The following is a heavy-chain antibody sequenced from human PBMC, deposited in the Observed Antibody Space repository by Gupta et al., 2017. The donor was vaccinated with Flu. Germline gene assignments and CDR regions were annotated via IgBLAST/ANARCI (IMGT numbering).Heavy chain of an antibody. J-gene: IGHJ4*02. Sequence: QVQLVESGGGVVQPGRSLRLSCAASGFTFSSYGMHWVRQAPGKGLEWVAVISHDGSNKYYADSVKGRFTISRDNSKNTLYLQMNSLRAEDTAVYYCAKEAHSSGWYRNYYFDYWGQGTLVTVSS. CDR2: ISHDGSNK. CDR1: GFTFSSYG. CDR3: AKEAHSSGWYRNYYFDY. D-gene: IGHD6-19*01. V-gene: IGHV3-30*18.